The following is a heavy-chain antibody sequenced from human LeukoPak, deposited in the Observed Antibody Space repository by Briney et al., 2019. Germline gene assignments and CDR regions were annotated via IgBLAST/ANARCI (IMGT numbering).Heavy chain of an antibody. CDR1: GFTFSSYA. Sequence: PGGSLRLSCAASGFTFSSYAMRWVRQAPGKGLEWVSAISGSGGSTYYADSVKGRFTISRDNSKNTLYLQMNSLRAEDTAVYYCAKDAVMYYDFWSGYYFSSYYFDYWGQGTLVTVSS. D-gene: IGHD3-3*01. CDR3: AKDAVMYYDFWSGYYFSSYYFDY. CDR2: ISGSGGST. J-gene: IGHJ4*02. V-gene: IGHV3-23*01.